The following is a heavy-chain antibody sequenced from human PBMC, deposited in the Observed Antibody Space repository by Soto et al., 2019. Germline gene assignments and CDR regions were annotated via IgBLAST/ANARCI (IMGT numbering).Heavy chain of an antibody. CDR3: ARVEVWAAAFTYNWFDP. Sequence: SETLSLTCTVPGGSISSYYWSWIRQPPGKGLEWIGYIYYSGSTNYNPSLKSRVTISVDTSKNQFSLKLSSVTAADTAVYYCARVEVWAAAFTYNWFDPWGQGTLVTVSS. V-gene: IGHV4-59*01. CDR1: GGSISSYY. D-gene: IGHD6-13*01. CDR2: IYYSGST. J-gene: IGHJ5*02.